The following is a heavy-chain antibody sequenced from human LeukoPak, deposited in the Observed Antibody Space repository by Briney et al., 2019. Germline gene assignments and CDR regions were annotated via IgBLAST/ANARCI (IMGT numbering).Heavy chain of an antibody. CDR3: AFGPPSPYYFDY. Sequence: ASVKVSCKASGGTFSSYAIGWVRQAPGQGLEWMGGIIPIFGTANYAQKFQGRVTITADESTSTAYMELSSLRSEDTAVYYCAFGPPSPYYFDYWGQGTLVTVSS. V-gene: IGHV1-69*13. D-gene: IGHD3/OR15-3a*01. J-gene: IGHJ4*02. CDR1: GGTFSSYA. CDR2: IIPIFGTA.